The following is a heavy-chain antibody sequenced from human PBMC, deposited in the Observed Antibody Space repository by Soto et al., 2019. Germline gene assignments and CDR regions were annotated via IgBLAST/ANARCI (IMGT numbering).Heavy chain of an antibody. V-gene: IGHV3-21*01. CDR1: AFTFSSYM. J-gene: IGHJ5*02. Sequence: GGSLGVSCARPAFTFSSYMMNRVRQAPGKGLEWVASISSGSSYIYYADALKGRFTISRDDAKSSVYLQMNSLRDEDTAVYYCVRDSLMRTSWGQGARVTVSS. CDR2: ISSGSSYI. CDR3: VRDSLMRTS.